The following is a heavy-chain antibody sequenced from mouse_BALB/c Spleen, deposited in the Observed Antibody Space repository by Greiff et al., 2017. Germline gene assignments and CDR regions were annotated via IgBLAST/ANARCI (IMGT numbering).Heavy chain of an antibody. Sequence: QVQLKESGPELVRPGVSVKISCKGSSYTFTDYAMHWVKQSHAKSLEWIGVISTYYGNTNYNQKFKGKATMTVDKSSSTAYMELARLTSEDSAVYYCARSMDYDYSVYFDYWGQGTTLTVSS. CDR1: SYTFTDYA. CDR2: ISTYYGNT. V-gene: IGHV1-67*01. J-gene: IGHJ2*01. CDR3: ARSMDYDYSVYFDY. D-gene: IGHD2-4*01.